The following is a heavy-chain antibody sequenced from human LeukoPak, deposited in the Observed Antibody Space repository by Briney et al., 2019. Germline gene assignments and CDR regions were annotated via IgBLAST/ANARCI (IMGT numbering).Heavy chain of an antibody. D-gene: IGHD4-17*01. CDR2: IYYIGST. J-gene: IGHJ2*01. V-gene: IGHV4-39*01. CDR1: GGSISSSSYY. CDR3: ARNVVRGDYPNWYFDL. Sequence: SETLSLTCTVSGGSISSSSYYWGWIRQPPGKGLEWIGSIYYIGSTYYNPSLKSRVTISVDTSKNQFSLKLSSVTAADTAVYYCARNVVRGDYPNWYFDLWGRGTLVTVSS.